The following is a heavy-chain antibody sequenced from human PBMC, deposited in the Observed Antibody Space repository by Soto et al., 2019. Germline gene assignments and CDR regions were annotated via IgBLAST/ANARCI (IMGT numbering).Heavy chain of an antibody. Sequence: SGPTLVNPTQTLTLTCTFSGFSLSTSGVGVGWIRQPPGKALEWLALIYWDDDKRYSPSLKSRLTITKDTSKNQVVLTMTNMDPVATPTYYCAHSRIVEAAAGFRYWGQGTLVTVSS. CDR3: AHSRIVEAAAGFRY. J-gene: IGHJ4*02. CDR1: GFSLSTSGVG. V-gene: IGHV2-5*02. CDR2: IYWDDDK. D-gene: IGHD6-13*01.